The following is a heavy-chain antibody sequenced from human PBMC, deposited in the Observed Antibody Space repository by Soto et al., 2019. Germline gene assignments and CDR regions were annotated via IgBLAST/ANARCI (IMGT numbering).Heavy chain of an antibody. D-gene: IGHD5-18*01. CDR2: IWYDGSNK. V-gene: IGHV3-33*01. CDR1: GFTFSSYG. J-gene: IGHJ4*02. Sequence: GGSLRLSCAASGFTFSSYGVHWVRQAPGKGLEWVAVIWYDGSNKYYADSVKGRFTISRDNSKNTLYLQMNSLRAEDTAVYYCARKKEYSYGVDYWGQGTLVTVSS. CDR3: ARKKEYSYGVDY.